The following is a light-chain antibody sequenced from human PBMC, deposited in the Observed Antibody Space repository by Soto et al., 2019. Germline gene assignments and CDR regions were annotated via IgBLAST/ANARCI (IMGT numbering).Light chain of an antibody. Sequence: QSVLTQPPSASGTPGQRVTISCSGSSSNIGTYTVNWYQQLPGTAPKLLIYSSNQRPSGVPDRFSGSKSGTSASLAISGLQSEDEADYYCAAWEDSLSGWVFGGGTKLTVL. CDR2: SSN. CDR3: AAWEDSLSGWV. CDR1: SSNIGTYT. J-gene: IGLJ3*02. V-gene: IGLV1-44*01.